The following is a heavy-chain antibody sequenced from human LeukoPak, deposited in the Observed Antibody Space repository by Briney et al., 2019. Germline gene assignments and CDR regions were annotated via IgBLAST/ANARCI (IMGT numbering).Heavy chain of an antibody. CDR1: GASVSSASY. CDR3: ARSRAFNSGAFDP. D-gene: IGHD1-26*01. V-gene: IGHV4-61*01. CDR2: IYNGVNT. Sequence: PSGTLSLTCVVSGASVSSASYWTWIRQPPGKGVEWIAHIYNGVNTNYNPSLKSRVTISVDTSKNQFSLRLNSVTAADTAVYYCARSRAFNSGAFDPWGQGSLVTVSS. J-gene: IGHJ5*02.